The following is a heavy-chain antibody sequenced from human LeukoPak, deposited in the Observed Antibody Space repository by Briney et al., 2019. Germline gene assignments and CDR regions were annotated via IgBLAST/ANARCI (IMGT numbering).Heavy chain of an antibody. J-gene: IGHJ5*02. CDR3: ARELVRDDFWSGYYKRWFDP. CDR2: MNPNSGNT. CDR1: GYTFTSYD. D-gene: IGHD3-3*01. V-gene: IGHV1-8*01. Sequence: ASVTVSCKASGYTFTSYDINWVRQATGQGLEWMGWMNPNSGNTGYAQKFQGRVTMTRNTSISTAYMELSSLRSEDTAVYYCARELVRDDFWSGYYKRWFDPWGQGTLVTVSS.